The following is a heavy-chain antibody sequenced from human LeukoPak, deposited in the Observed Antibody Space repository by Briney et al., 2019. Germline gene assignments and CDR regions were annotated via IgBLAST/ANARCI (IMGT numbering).Heavy chain of an antibody. CDR3: ARSARPIYWESGYDSNWFDP. J-gene: IGHJ5*02. Sequence: PGGSLRLSCAASGFTFSSYSMNWVRQAPGKGLEWVSSISSSSSSSYIYYADSVKGRFTISRDNAKNSLYLQMNSLRAEDTAVYYCARSARPIYWESGYDSNWFDPWGQGTLVTVSS. D-gene: IGHD5-12*01. V-gene: IGHV3-21*01. CDR1: GFTFSSYS. CDR2: ISSSSSSSYI.